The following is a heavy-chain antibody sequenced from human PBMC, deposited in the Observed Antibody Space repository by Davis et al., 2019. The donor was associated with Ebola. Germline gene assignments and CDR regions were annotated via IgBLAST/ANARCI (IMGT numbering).Heavy chain of an antibody. CDR1: GYTFTSYY. CDR3: ARGGPSSYPYYYYGMDV. CDR2: INPSGGST. D-gene: IGHD6-6*01. V-gene: IGHV1-46*01. J-gene: IGHJ6*04. Sequence: ASVKVSCKASGYTFTSYYMHWVRQAPGQGLEWMGIINPSGGSTSYAQKFQGRVTMTRDTSISTAYMELSRLRSDDTAVYYCARGGPSSYPYYYYGMDVWGKGTTVTVSS.